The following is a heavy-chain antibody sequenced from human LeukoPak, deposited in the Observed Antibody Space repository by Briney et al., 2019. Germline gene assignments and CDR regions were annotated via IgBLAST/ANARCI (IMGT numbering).Heavy chain of an antibody. CDR1: GFTFSSYA. V-gene: IGHV3-30-3*01. D-gene: IGHD3-22*01. Sequence: GGSLRLSCAASGFTFSSYAMHWVRQAPGKGLEWVAVISYDGSNKYYADSVKGRFTISRDNSKNTLYLQMNSRRAEDTAVYYCARGNYDSSGYYYSAFDYWGQGTLVTVSS. CDR2: ISYDGSNK. CDR3: ARGNYDSSGYYYSAFDY. J-gene: IGHJ4*02.